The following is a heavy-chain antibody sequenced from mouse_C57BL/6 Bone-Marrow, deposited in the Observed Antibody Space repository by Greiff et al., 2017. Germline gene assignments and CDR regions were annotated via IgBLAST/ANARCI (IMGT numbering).Heavy chain of an antibody. V-gene: IGHV1-59*01. CDR2: IDPSDSYT. CDR3: ARGYYYGSSFPWFAY. D-gene: IGHD1-1*01. CDR1: GYTFTSYW. J-gene: IGHJ3*01. Sequence: VQLQQPGAELVRPGTSVKLSCKASGYTFTSYWMHWVKQRPGQGLEWIGVIDPSDSYTNYNQKFKGKATLTVDTSSSTAYMQLSSLTSEDSAVYYCARGYYYGSSFPWFAYWGQGTLVTVSA.